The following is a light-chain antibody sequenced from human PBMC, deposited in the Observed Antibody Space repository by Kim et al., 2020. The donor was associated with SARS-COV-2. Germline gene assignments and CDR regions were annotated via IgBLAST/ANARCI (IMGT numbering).Light chain of an antibody. J-gene: IGLJ2*01. CDR2: QDS. Sequence: VSVSPGQTACITCSGDKLGDKYACWYQQKPGQSPVLVIYQDSKRPSGIPERFSGSNSGNTATLTISGTQAMDEADYYCQAWDSSVVFGGGTKLTVL. CDR1: KLGDKY. CDR3: QAWDSSVV. V-gene: IGLV3-1*01.